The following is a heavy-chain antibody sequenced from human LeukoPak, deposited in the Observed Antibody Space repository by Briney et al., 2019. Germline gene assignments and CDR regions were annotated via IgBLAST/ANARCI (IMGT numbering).Heavy chain of an antibody. D-gene: IGHD2-2*01. CDR2: ISASSNYI. CDR1: GFTFSDYS. V-gene: IGHV3-21*01. J-gene: IGHJ4*02. Sequence: GGSLRLSYAASGFTFSDYSMNWVRQAPGKGLEWVSSISASSNYIYCAESVKGRFTISRDNAKNSLYLQMSSLRAEDTAVYYCARDASTRCYLCEVDYWGQGTLVTVSS. CDR3: ARDASTRCYLCEVDY.